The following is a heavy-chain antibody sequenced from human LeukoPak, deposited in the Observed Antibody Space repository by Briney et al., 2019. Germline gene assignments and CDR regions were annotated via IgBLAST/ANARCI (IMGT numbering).Heavy chain of an antibody. CDR1: GFTFRSYG. J-gene: IGHJ4*02. Sequence: PGGSLRLSCAASGFTFRSYGMHWVRQAPGKGLEWVAGIWYDGSKKDYADSVKGRFTISRDNSKNTLYLQMNSLRDEDTAVYYCARDAHKSTWYTDSWGQGTLVTVSA. V-gene: IGHV3-33*08. CDR2: IWYDGSKK. CDR3: ARDAHKSTWYTDS. D-gene: IGHD6-13*01.